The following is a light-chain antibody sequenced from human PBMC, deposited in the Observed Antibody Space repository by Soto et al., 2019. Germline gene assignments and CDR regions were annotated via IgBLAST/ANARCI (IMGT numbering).Light chain of an antibody. J-gene: IGKJ1*01. V-gene: IGKV3-15*01. CDR2: AAS. Sequence: EIVMTQSPATLSVSPGERATLSCRASQSLSFNLAWYQQKPGQAPRLLIYAASTRATGIPARFSGSGSGTEFTLTISSLQSEDFAVYYCQKYYRWPQTFGQGTKVDIK. CDR1: QSLSFN. CDR3: QKYYRWPQT.